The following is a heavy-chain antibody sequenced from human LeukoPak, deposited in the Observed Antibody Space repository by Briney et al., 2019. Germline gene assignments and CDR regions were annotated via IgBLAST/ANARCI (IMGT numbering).Heavy chain of an antibody. Sequence: PSETLSLTCAVYGGSFSGYYWSWIRQPPGKGLEWIGEIIHSGSTSYNPSLKSRVTISVDTSKNQFSLRLSSVTAADTAVYYCARGPGYSGYWGQGTLVTVSS. J-gene: IGHJ4*02. D-gene: IGHD3-22*01. CDR2: IIHSGST. CDR3: ARGPGYSGY. CDR1: GGSFSGYY. V-gene: IGHV4-34*01.